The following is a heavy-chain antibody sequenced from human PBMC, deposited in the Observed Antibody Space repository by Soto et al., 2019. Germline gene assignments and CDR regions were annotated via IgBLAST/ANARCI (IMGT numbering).Heavy chain of an antibody. J-gene: IGHJ5*02. V-gene: IGHV3-74*01. CDR3: AGSRTSNWFDP. CDR1: GFTFSSYW. CDR2: INSDGSST. Sequence: GGSLRLSCAASGFTFSSYWMHWFRQAPGKGLVWVSRINSDGSSTSYADSVKGRFTISRDNAKNTLYLQMNSLRAEDTAVYYCAGSRTSNWFDPWGQGTLVTVSS.